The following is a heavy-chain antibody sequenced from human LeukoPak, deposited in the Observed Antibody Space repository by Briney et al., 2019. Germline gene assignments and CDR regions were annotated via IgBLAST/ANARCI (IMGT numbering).Heavy chain of an antibody. CDR2: VKSKAHGGTT. CDR1: GFTFSNAW. V-gene: IGHV3-15*01. D-gene: IGHD4-11*01. J-gene: IGHJ4*02. Sequence: PGGSLRLSCAASGFTFSNAWMSWVRQAPGKGLEWVARVKSKAHGGTTDYAAPVNGRFSIPRDDSENMLYLRINSLKTEDTGVYYCSGHMTSDDYWGQGILVTVSS. CDR3: SGHMTSDDY.